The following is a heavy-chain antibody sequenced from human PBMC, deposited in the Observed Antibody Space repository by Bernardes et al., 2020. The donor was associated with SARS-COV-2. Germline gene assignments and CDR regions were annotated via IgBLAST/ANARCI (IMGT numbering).Heavy chain of an antibody. Sequence: GGSLRLSCAASGFTFDDYAMHWVRQAPGKGLEWVSGISWNSGSIGYADSVKGRFTISRDNAKNSLYLQMNSLRAEDTALYYCAKDSGLFGVVSGSYYYYYGMDVWGQGTTVTVSS. CDR2: ISWNSGSI. CDR1: GFTFDDYA. V-gene: IGHV3-9*01. D-gene: IGHD3-3*01. J-gene: IGHJ6*02. CDR3: AKDSGLFGVVSGSYYYYYGMDV.